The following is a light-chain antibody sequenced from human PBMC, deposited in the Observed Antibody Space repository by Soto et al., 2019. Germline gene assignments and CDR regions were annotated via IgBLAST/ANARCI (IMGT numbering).Light chain of an antibody. Sequence: DIQMTQSPSTLSASVGDRVTITCRASQSISSWLAWYQQKPGKAPKLLIYDASSLESGVPSRFSGSGSGTEFTRTISSLQPDEFATYYCQQYNSYSITFSQGTRLVIK. J-gene: IGKJ5*01. CDR3: QQYNSYSIT. CDR2: DAS. V-gene: IGKV1-5*01. CDR1: QSISSW.